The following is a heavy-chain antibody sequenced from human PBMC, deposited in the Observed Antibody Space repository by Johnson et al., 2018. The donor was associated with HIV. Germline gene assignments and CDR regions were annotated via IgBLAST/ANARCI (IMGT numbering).Heavy chain of an antibody. V-gene: IGHV3-74*01. J-gene: IGHJ3*02. Sequence: EVQLVESGGGVVQPERSLRLSCAASGFTFSSYWMHWVRQAPGKGLVWVSRINSDGSSTSYADSVKGRFTISRDNAKNTLYLQMNSLRAEDTAVYYCARDIIAAAGISAFDIWGQGTMVTVSS. CDR3: ARDIIAAAGISAFDI. CDR1: GFTFSSYW. D-gene: IGHD6-13*01. CDR2: INSDGSST.